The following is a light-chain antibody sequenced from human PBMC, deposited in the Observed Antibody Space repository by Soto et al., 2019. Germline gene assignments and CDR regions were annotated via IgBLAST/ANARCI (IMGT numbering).Light chain of an antibody. Sequence: AIRMTQSPSSFSASTGDRVTITCRASQGISSYLAWYQQKPGKDPKLLIYAASTLQSGVPSRFSGSGSGTDFTLTMSCLQSEDFATYYCQQYYSYPYTFGQGTKLEIK. J-gene: IGKJ2*01. V-gene: IGKV1-8*01. CDR1: QGISSY. CDR3: QQYYSYPYT. CDR2: AAS.